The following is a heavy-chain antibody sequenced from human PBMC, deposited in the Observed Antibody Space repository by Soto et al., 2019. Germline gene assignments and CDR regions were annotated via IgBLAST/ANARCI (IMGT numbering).Heavy chain of an antibody. V-gene: IGHV2-5*02. Sequence: QITLKESGPTLVKPTQTLTLTCTFSGFSLSTSGVGVGWIRQPPGKALEWLALIYWDDDKRYSPSLKSRLTITKDTSKNQVVLTMTNMDPVDTATYYCGHRRGYSSSWYPTWGPAPFDYWGQGTLVTVSS. CDR1: GFSLSTSGVG. CDR3: GHRRGYSSSWYPTWGPAPFDY. CDR2: IYWDDDK. J-gene: IGHJ4*02. D-gene: IGHD6-13*01.